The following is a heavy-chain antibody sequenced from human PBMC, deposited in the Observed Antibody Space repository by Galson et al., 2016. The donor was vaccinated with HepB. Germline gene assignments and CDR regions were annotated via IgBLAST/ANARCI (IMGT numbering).Heavy chain of an antibody. J-gene: IGHJ3*02. CDR2: ISSSSSSI. V-gene: IGHV3-48*02. D-gene: IGHD6-13*01. CDR1: EFVLSPYS. CDR3: ARGSYSSNWYGAFDI. Sequence: SLRLSCAASEFVLSPYSMNWVRQAPGKGLEWVSYISSSSSSIYIADSVKGRFTVSRDNAKNSLYLQMNSLKDVDTAVYYCARGSYSSNWYGAFDIWGQGTMVTVSS.